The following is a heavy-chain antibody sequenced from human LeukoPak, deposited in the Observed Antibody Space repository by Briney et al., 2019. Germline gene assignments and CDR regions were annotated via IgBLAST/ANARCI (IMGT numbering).Heavy chain of an antibody. CDR2: TYYRSKWYN. J-gene: IGHJ4*02. Sequence: SQTLSLTCAISGDSVSSNSVVWNWIRQSPSRGLEWLGRTYYRSKWYNDYAVSVKSRITIDPDTSKNQFSLQLNSVTPEDTAVYYCARNQRNLPFDYWGQGTLVTVSS. CDR3: ARNQRNLPFDY. CDR1: GDSVSSNSVV. V-gene: IGHV6-1*01.